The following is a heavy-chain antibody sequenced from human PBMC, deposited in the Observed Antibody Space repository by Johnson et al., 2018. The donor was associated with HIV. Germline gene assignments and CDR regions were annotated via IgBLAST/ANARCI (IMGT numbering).Heavy chain of an antibody. CDR3: ARVTNDAFDI. V-gene: IGHV3-13*01. Sequence: VQLVESGGGLVQPGGSLRLSCAASGFTFSSYDMHWVRQATGNGLEWVSAIGTAADTYYPGSVKGRFTISRENAKNSLYLQMNSLRAGDTAVYYCARVTNDAFDIWGQGTMVTVSS. J-gene: IGHJ3*02. CDR2: IGTAADT. CDR1: GFTFSSYD.